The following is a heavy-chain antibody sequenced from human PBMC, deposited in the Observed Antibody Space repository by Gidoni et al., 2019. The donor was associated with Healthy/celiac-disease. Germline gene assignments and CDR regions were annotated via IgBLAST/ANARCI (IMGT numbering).Heavy chain of an antibody. CDR2: IYWDDDK. CDR1: GFSLSTSGVG. CDR3: AHSPPFEYSSSSGPYYFDY. D-gene: IGHD6-6*01. V-gene: IGHV2-5*02. Sequence: QITLKESGPTLVKPTQTLTLTCTFSGFSLSTSGVGVGWIRQPPGKALEWLALIYWDDDKRYSPSLKSRLTITNDTSKNQVVLTMTNMDPVNTATYYCAHSPPFEYSSSSGPYYFDYWGQGTLVTVSS. J-gene: IGHJ4*02.